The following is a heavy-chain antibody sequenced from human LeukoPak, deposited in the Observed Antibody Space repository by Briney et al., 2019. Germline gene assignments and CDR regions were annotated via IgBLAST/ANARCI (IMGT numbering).Heavy chain of an antibody. CDR2: IYTSGST. V-gene: IGHV4-4*07. Sequence: SETLSLTCTVSGGSISSYYWSWIRQPAGKGLEWIGRIYTSGSTNYNPSLKSRVTMSVDTSKNQFSLKLSSVTAADTAVYYCARGAYYHDSSGYFRGAEIDYWGQGTLVTVSS. D-gene: IGHD3-22*01. CDR3: ARGAYYHDSSGYFRGAEIDY. J-gene: IGHJ4*02. CDR1: GGSISSYY.